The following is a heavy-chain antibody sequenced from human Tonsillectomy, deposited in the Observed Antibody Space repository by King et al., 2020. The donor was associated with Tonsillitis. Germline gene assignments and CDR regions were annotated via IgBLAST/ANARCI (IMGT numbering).Heavy chain of an antibody. Sequence: VQLVESGGGLVQPGGSLRLSCAVSGLTFSNYWMHWVRQAPGKGLEWVAQINQDGSDIYYVDSVKGRFTISRDNAKNSLYLQMNDLRAEDTAVYYCARLDYCWGQGTLVTVSS. CDR3: ARLDYC. CDR2: INQDGSDI. CDR1: GLTFSNYW. J-gene: IGHJ4*02. V-gene: IGHV3-7*01.